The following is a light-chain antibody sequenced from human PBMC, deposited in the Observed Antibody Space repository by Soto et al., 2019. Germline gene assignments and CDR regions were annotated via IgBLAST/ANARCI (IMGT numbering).Light chain of an antibody. J-gene: IGKJ1*01. CDR3: QQCWTTHLT. Sequence: DMQMTQAPSSLSTSVGDRVTITCRASQIISTYLNWVQQKPGRATKLLIYLTSTLQSGVPSRFSGSGSGTDFPLTSSSLQPEEFATYYCQQCWTTHLTVGQGPKV. CDR1: QIISTY. CDR2: LTS. V-gene: IGKV1-39*01.